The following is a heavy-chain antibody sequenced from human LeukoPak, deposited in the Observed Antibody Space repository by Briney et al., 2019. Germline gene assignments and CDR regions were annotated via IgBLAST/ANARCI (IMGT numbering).Heavy chain of an antibody. J-gene: IGHJ4*02. V-gene: IGHV3-21*01. Sequence: GGSLRLSCAASGFTFSSYSMNLVRQAPGEGPEWVSSISSSSSNKDYVDSVKGRFTVSRDNAKNSLYLQMDSLRVEDTAVYYCARDPPSRGTRYFDYWGQGILVTVSS. D-gene: IGHD3-16*01. CDR2: ISSSSSNK. CDR1: GFTFSSYS. CDR3: ARDPPSRGTRYFDY.